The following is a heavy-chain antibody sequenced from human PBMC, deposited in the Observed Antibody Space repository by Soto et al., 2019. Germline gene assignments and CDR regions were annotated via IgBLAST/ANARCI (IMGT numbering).Heavy chain of an antibody. CDR2: MNPNSGNT. Sequence: QVQLVQSGAEVKKPGASLKVSCKASGYTFTSYDINWVRQATGQGLEWMGWMNPNSGNTGYAQKFQGRVTMTRNTSISTAYMELSSLRSEDTAVYYCARGHVVPAAMYLNWFDPWGQGTLVTVSS. J-gene: IGHJ5*02. D-gene: IGHD2-2*01. CDR3: ARGHVVPAAMYLNWFDP. CDR1: GYTFTSYD. V-gene: IGHV1-8*01.